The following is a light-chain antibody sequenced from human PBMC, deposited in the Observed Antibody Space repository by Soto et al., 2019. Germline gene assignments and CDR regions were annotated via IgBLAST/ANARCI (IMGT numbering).Light chain of an antibody. CDR2: GAY. J-gene: IGKJ1*01. CDR1: QSVSSN. V-gene: IGKV3-15*01. Sequence: DIVLTQSPATLSLSPGERATLSCRASQSVSSNLAWYQQKPGQAHRLLIYGAYTRATGIQARFSGSGSGTEFTLTIRSLQSEDFAVYYCQQYNNWPRTFGQGTKVDIK. CDR3: QQYNNWPRT.